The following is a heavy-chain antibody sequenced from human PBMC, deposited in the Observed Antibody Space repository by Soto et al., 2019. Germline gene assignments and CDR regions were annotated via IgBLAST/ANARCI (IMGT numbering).Heavy chain of an antibody. J-gene: IGHJ3*02. V-gene: IGHV4-30-4*01. Sequence: QVQLQESGPGLVKPSQTLSLTCTVSGVSINSGDYYWSWIRQPPGKGLEWIGYIYYSGSTYYNPSLRSRLXRSXNXCKNQFSLRLSSVTAADTAVYYCALYGDYASDAFDIWGQGTMVTVSS. CDR2: IYYSGST. D-gene: IGHD4-17*01. CDR3: ALYGDYASDAFDI. CDR1: GVSINSGDYY.